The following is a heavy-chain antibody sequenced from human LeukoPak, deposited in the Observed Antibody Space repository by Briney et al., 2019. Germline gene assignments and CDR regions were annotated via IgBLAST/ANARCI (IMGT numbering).Heavy chain of an antibody. D-gene: IGHD6-19*01. V-gene: IGHV3-21*01. CDR1: GFTVSSKY. CDR2: ISSSSSYI. CDR3: ARVAVAGPDDYFDY. Sequence: GGSLRLSCAASGFTVSSKYMSWVRQAPGKGLEWVSSISSSSSYIYYADSVKGRFTISRDNAKNSLYLQMNGLRVEDTAVYYCARVAVAGPDDYFDYWGQGTLVTVSS. J-gene: IGHJ4*02.